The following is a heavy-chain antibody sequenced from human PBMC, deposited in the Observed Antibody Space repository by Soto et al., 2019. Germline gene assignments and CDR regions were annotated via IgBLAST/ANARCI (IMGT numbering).Heavy chain of an antibody. J-gene: IGHJ4*02. D-gene: IGHD5-12*01. CDR2: IIPIFGTS. CDR3: ARGPVEMATIGY. V-gene: IGHV1-69*13. CDR1: GGTFSSYA. Sequence: SVKVSCKASGGTFSSYAISWVRQAPGQGLEWMGGIIPIFGTSNYAQKFQGRVTITADESTSTAYMELSSLRSEDTAVYYCARGPVEMATIGYWGQGTLVTVSS.